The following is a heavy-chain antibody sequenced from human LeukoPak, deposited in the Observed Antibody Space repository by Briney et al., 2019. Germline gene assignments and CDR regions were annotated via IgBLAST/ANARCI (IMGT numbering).Heavy chain of an antibody. V-gene: IGHV3-13*01. CDR3: ARPGSALLTRDWYFDH. D-gene: IGHD2-15*01. Sequence: GGSLRLSCAASGFTFSSYDMHWVRQATGKGLEWVSAIGNAGDTFYPGSAKGRFTIPRENAKNSLYLQMNSLRAGDTAVYYCARPGSALLTRDWYFDHWGRGTLVTVSS. CDR1: GFTFSSYD. J-gene: IGHJ2*01. CDR2: IGNAGDT.